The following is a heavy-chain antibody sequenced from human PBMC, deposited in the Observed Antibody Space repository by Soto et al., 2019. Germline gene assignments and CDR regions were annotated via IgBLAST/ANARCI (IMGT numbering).Heavy chain of an antibody. V-gene: IGHV3-66*01. J-gene: IGHJ6*04. Sequence: EVQLVESGGGLVQPGGSLRLSCAASGFTVSSKYMTWVRQAPGKGLEWVSLIQSGGTTYYADSVKGRFTISRDTSETTLHLQMDSLRVEDTAVYYCARDDVLCDGGRCYGIPLDVCGKGTTVTVSS. CDR1: GFTVSSKY. CDR3: ARDDVLCDGGRCYGIPLDV. CDR2: IQSGGTT. D-gene: IGHD2-15*01.